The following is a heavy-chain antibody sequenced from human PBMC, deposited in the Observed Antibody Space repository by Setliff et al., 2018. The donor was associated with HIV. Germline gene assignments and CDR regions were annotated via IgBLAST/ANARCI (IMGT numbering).Heavy chain of an antibody. Sequence: GGSLRLSCAASGFTFSNAWMSWVRQAPGKGLEWVGRIKSKTDGGTTDYAAPVKGRFTISRDDSKNTLYLQMNSLRVEDTAVYYCVRRGNYLGDAFGIWGQGTMVTVSS. CDR2: IKSKTDGGTT. J-gene: IGHJ3*02. CDR3: VRRGNYLGDAFGI. CDR1: GFTFSNAW. V-gene: IGHV3-15*01. D-gene: IGHD3-10*01.